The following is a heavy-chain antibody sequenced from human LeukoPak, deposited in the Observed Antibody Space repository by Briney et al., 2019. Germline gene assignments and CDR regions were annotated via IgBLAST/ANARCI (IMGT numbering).Heavy chain of an antibody. CDR2: ISSSSRYI. D-gene: IGHD2-2*01. V-gene: IGHV3-21*01. Sequence: PGGSLRLSCAASGFTFSTYSMNWVRQAPGKGLEWVSSISSSSRYIYYADSVKGRFTISRDDGKNSLYLLMNILTAEDTAVYYCARAFDTSWDYYYMDVWGKGTTVTVSS. J-gene: IGHJ6*03. CDR1: GFTFSTYS. CDR3: ARAFDTSWDYYYMDV.